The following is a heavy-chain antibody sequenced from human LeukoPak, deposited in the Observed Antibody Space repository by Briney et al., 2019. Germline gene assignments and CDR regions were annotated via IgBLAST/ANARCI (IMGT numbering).Heavy chain of an antibody. CDR2: IYESGST. V-gene: IGHV4-59*11. J-gene: IGHJ6*02. D-gene: IGHD6-13*01. Sequence: SETLSLTCTVSGGSIKSHYWSWIRQTPGKGLEWIGCIYESGSTYHNPSPKSRVTISVDMSKNQLSLKVSSVTAADTAVYYCARGGSSWSYAMDVWGQGTTVTVSS. CDR1: GGSIKSHY. CDR3: ARGGSSWSYAMDV.